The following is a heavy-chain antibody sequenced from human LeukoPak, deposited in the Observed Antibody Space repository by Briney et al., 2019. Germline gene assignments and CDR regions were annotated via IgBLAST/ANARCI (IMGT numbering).Heavy chain of an antibody. CDR1: GYTFTSYG. CDR3: ARASRVTTRLDAFDI. V-gene: IGHV1-18*01. J-gene: IGHJ3*02. D-gene: IGHD2-21*02. CDR2: ISAYNGNT. Sequence: ASVKVSCKASGYTFTSYGISWVRQAPGQGLEWMGWISAYNGNTNYAQKLQGRVTMTTDTSTSTAYMELRSLRSDDTAVYYCARASRVTTRLDAFDIWGQGTMVTVSS.